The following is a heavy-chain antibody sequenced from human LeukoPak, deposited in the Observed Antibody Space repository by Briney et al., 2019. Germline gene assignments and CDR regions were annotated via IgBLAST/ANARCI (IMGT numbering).Heavy chain of an antibody. CDR3: ARDLSTSNGASSCDY. CDR2: INPSGGST. V-gene: IGHV1-46*01. J-gene: IGHJ4*02. CDR1: GYTFTGYF. D-gene: IGHD2-2*01. Sequence: ASVKVSCKASGYTFTGYFIHWVRQAPGQGLEWMGIINPSGGSTSYAQKFQGRVTMTRDTSTSTVYMELSSLRSEDTAVYYCARDLSTSNGASSCDYWGQGTLVTVSS.